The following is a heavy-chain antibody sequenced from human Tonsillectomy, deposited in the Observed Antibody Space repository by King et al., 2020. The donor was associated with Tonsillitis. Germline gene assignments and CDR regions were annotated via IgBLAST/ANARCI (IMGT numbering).Heavy chain of an antibody. CDR3: ARSMVRGVSPFGY. D-gene: IGHD3-10*01. CDR2: IYYSGST. V-gene: IGHV4-31*03. CDR1: GGSISSDYYY. J-gene: IGHJ4*02. Sequence: QLQESGPGLVKPSQTLSLTCTVSGGSISSDYYYWRWIRQHPGKGLEWIGYIYYSGSTYYNPSLLSRVSISVDTSKNQFSLKLSSVTAADTAVYYCARSMVRGVSPFGYWGQGSLVTVSS.